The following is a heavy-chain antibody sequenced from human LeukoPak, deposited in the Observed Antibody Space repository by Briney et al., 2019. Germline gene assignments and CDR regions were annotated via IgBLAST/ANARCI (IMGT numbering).Heavy chain of an antibody. V-gene: IGHV3-66*02. J-gene: IGHJ4*02. CDR1: GFTVSSNY. CDR2: IYISGST. Sequence: AGGSLRLSCAVSGFTVSSNYMSWVRQAPGKGLERVSVIYISGSTSYADSVKGRFTISRDSSKNTLYLQMNSLRAEDTAVYYCARYSGSYSRYFDYWGQGALVTVSS. D-gene: IGHD1-26*01. CDR3: ARYSGSYSRYFDY.